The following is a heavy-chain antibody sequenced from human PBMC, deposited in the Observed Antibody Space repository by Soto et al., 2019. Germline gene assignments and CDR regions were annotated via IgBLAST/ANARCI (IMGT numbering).Heavy chain of an antibody. Sequence: EVQLVESGGGLVQPGESLRLSCAASGFTVRRNYMTWVRQAPGKGLEWVSTIYGGGSTYYADSVKGRFTISRDNSKNTMYLQMNRLRAEDTAVYYCARCPLYGSGSSSPHFDYWGQGTLVTVSS. J-gene: IGHJ4*02. CDR2: IYGGGST. CDR1: GFTVRRNY. D-gene: IGHD3-10*01. CDR3: ARCPLYGSGSSSPHFDY. V-gene: IGHV3-66*01.